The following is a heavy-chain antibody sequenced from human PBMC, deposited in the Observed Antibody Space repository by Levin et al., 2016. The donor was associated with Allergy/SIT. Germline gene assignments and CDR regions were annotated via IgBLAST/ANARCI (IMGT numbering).Heavy chain of an antibody. V-gene: IGHV3-74*01. D-gene: IGHD1-26*01. CDR3: VRDRWEPPAFDAFDI. CDR1: GFTFSSYW. Sequence: GESLKISCAASGFTFSSYWMHWVRQAPGKGLVWVSRINSDGSSTSYVDSVKGRFTISRDNAKNTLDLQMNSLRVEDTAVYYCVRDRWEPPAFDAFDIWGQGTMVTVSS. CDR2: INSDGSST. J-gene: IGHJ3*02.